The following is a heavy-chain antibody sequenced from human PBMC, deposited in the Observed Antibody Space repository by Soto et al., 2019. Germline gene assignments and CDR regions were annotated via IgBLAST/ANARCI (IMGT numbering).Heavy chain of an antibody. CDR2: IRSKANSYAT. CDR3: TFTGYSSGWYAFDI. J-gene: IGHJ3*02. CDR1: GFTFSGSA. Sequence: GGSLRLSCAASGFTFSGSAMHWVRQASGKGLEWVGRIRSKANSYATAYAASVKGRFTISRDDSKNTSYLQMNSLKTEDTAVYYCTFTGYSSGWYAFDIGGKGTMVTVSS. V-gene: IGHV3-73*01. D-gene: IGHD6-19*01.